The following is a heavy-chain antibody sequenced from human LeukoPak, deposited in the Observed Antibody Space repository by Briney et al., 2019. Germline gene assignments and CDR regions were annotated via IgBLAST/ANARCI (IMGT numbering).Heavy chain of an antibody. Sequence: SGGSLRLSCAASGFTFSSYWIHWVRQAPGKGLVWVSRINSDGSTINYADSVKGRFTISRDNAKNTLYLQMNSLRAEDTAVYYCARAGYYRFDYWGQGTLVTVSS. CDR3: ARAGYYRFDY. J-gene: IGHJ4*02. D-gene: IGHD3-10*01. CDR1: GFTFSSYW. CDR2: INSDGSTI. V-gene: IGHV3-74*01.